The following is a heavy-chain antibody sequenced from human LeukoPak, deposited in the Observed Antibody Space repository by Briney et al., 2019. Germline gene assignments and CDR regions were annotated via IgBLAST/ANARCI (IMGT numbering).Heavy chain of an antibody. Sequence: KFQGRVTFSRNTSITTAYMELSSLRSEDTAVYYCARVGLFMGIDDAFDIWGQGTMVTVSS. CDR3: ARVGLFMGIDDAFDI. D-gene: IGHD7-27*01. J-gene: IGHJ3*02. V-gene: IGHV1-8*03.